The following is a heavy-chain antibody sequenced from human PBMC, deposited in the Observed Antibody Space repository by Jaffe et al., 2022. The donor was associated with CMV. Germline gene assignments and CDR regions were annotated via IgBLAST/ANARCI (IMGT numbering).Heavy chain of an antibody. J-gene: IGHJ6*03. CDR1: GGSISSYY. V-gene: IGHV4-59*01. CDR3: ARGDYCSGGSCYRDNYYYYYMDV. CDR2: IYYSGST. D-gene: IGHD2-15*01. Sequence: QVQLQESGPGLVKPSETLSLTCTVSGGSISSYYWSWIRQPPGKGLEWIGYIYYSGSTNYNPSLKSRVTISVDTSKNQFSLKLSSVTAADTAVYYCARGDYCSGGSCYRDNYYYYYMDVWGKGTTVTVSS.